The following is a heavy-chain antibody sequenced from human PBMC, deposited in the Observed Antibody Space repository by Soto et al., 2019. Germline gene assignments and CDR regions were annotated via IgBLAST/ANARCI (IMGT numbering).Heavy chain of an antibody. V-gene: IGHV4-30-4*01. CDR2: IYYSGST. D-gene: IGHD4-17*01. CDR1: GGSISSGDYY. CDR3: ARLGPTTVPTSYFTGNYNGMDV. J-gene: IGHJ6*02. Sequence: SETLSLTCTVSGGSISSGDYYWSWIRQPPGKGLEWIGYIYYSGSTYYNPSLRSRLTISVDTSKNQFSLKLSSVTAADTAVYRCARLGPTTVPTSYFTGNYNGMDVWGQGTTVTVSS.